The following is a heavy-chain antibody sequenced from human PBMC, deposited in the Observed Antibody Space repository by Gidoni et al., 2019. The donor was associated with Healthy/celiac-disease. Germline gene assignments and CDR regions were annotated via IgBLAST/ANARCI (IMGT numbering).Heavy chain of an antibody. CDR1: GDSVSSNSAA. D-gene: IGHD2-15*01. J-gene: IGHJ6*02. Sequence: QVQLQQSGPGLVKPSQTLSLTCAISGDSVSSNSAAWNWIRQSPSRGLEWLGRTYYRSKWYNDYAVSVKSRITINPDTSKNQFSLQLNSVTPEDTAVYYCARGYCSGGSCYPAGYYYYGMDVWGQGTTVTVSS. CDR3: ARGYCSGGSCYPAGYYYYGMDV. V-gene: IGHV6-1*01. CDR2: TYYRSKWYN.